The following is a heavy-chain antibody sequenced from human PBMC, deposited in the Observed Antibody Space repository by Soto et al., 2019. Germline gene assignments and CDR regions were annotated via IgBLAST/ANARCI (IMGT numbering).Heavy chain of an antibody. CDR3: AKDLDYPYYFDY. D-gene: IGHD5-12*01. CDR2: ISYDGSNT. J-gene: IGHJ4*02. CDR1: GFTFSSYG. V-gene: IGHV3-30*18. Sequence: QVQLVESGGGVVQPGRSLRLSCAASGFTFSSYGMHWVRQAPGKGLERVAVISYDGSNTYYADSVKGRFTISRDNSKNTLYLQMNSLRAEDTAVYYCAKDLDYPYYFDYWGQGTLVTVSS.